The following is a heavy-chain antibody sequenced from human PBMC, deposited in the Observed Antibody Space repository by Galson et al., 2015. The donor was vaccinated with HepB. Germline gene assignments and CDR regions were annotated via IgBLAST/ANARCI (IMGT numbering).Heavy chain of an antibody. Sequence: SVKVSCKASGGTFSNYVINWVRQVPGQGHEWMGGVNPLFGTTKFAQRFQGRVTITADESSSTAFMELSSLRSEDTAVYYCAISIRGSGSYYRVLEYFDLWGRGTLVTVSS. CDR2: VNPLFGTT. J-gene: IGHJ2*01. CDR1: GGTFSNYV. V-gene: IGHV1-69*13. CDR3: AISIRGSGSYYRVLEYFDL. D-gene: IGHD3-10*01.